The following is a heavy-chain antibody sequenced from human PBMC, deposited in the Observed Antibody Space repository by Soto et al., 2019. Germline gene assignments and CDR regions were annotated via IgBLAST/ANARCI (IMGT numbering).Heavy chain of an antibody. CDR3: AREGVPRYDYYYYYGMDV. CDR1: GGTFSSYA. D-gene: IGHD1-1*01. V-gene: IGHV1-69*13. CDR2: IIPIFGTA. J-gene: IGHJ6*02. Sequence: SVKVSCKASGGTFSSYAISWVRQAPGQGLEWMGGIIPIFGTANYAQKFQGRVTITADESTSTAYMELSSLRSEDTAVYYCAREGVPRYDYYYYYGMDVWGQGTTVTSP.